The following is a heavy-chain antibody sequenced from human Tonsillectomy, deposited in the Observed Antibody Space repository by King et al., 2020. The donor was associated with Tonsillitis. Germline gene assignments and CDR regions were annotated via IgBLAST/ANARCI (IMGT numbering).Heavy chain of an antibody. D-gene: IGHD3-10*02. CDR2: ISGSGGNT. J-gene: IGHJ3*01. CDR1: GFTFNDYA. CDR3: AKTKFECGSCFTAGGFDG. V-gene: IGHV3-23*01. Sequence: VQLLESGGGLLQPGGSLRLSCAASGFTFNDYALSWVRQAPGKGLAWVSTISGSGGNTYYADSVKGRFTISRDNFKNTLYLQVNSLRAEDTAIYYCAKTKFECGSCFTAGGFDGWGQGAMVTVSS.